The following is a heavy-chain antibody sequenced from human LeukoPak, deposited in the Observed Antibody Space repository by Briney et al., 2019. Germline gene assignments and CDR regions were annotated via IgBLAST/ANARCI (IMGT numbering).Heavy chain of an antibody. V-gene: IGHV3-7*01. CDR1: GFTFSSYW. CDR3: ARDGYSSSSVLRY. J-gene: IGHJ4*02. D-gene: IGHD6-6*01. Sequence: GGSLRLSCAASGFTFSSYWMSWVRQAPGKGVEWVANIKQDGSEKYYVDSVEGRFTISRDNTKNSLYLQMNSLRAEDTAVYYCARDGYSSSSVLRYWGQGTLVTVSS. CDR2: IKQDGSEK.